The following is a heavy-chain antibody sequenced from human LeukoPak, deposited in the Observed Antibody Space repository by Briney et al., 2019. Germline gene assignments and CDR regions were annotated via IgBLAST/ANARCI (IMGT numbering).Heavy chain of an antibody. D-gene: IGHD3-3*01. J-gene: IGHJ5*02. V-gene: IGHV1-69*05. CDR1: GGTFSSYA. CDR3: ARKDYDFGSGYSVNWFDP. CDR2: IIPIFGTA. Sequence: SSVKVSCKASGGTFSSYAISWVRQAPGQGLEWMGRIIPIFGTANYAQKFQGRVAITTDESTSTAYMELSSLRSEAPAVYYCARKDYDFGSGYSVNWFDPWGQGTLVTVSS.